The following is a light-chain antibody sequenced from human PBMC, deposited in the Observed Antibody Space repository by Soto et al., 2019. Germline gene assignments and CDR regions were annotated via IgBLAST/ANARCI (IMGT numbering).Light chain of an antibody. CDR3: QQYGSSPYT. CDR2: GAS. Sequence: EIVLAQSXATLSVSEWEXXXXXSXASQSVSTYLAWYQQKXGQAPRLLIYGASXRPNGIPDRFSGNGSGTDFTLNISRLEPEDFAVYYCQQYGSSPYTFGLGTKVDIK. J-gene: IGKJ2*01. CDR1: QSVSTY. V-gene: IGKV3-20*01.